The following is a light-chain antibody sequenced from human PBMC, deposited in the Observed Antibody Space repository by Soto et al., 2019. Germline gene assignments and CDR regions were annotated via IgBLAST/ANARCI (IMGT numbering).Light chain of an antibody. CDR1: QSVSSY. J-gene: IGKJ2*01. CDR3: QHRGRWPRT. Sequence: EIVLTQSPATLSLSPGERATLSCRASQSVSSYLAWYQQKPGQAPRLLIYGASNRGTGIPSRFSGSGSGTDFTLTISSLEPEDFAVYYCQHRGRWPRTFGQGTKLESK. V-gene: IGKV3-11*01. CDR2: GAS.